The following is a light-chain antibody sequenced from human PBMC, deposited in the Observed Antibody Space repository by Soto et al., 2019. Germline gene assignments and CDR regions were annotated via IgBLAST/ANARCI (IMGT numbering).Light chain of an antibody. V-gene: IGKV1-33*01. CDR2: DAS. Sequence: DIQMTVSPSSLSASVGDIVTITCQASQNINNYLNWYQQKPGRAPKLLIYDASNLEAGVPSRLRGSGSGTDFTFTISRLHPEDIATYYCQQYENLPTFGQGTRLEIK. CDR3: QQYENLPT. CDR1: QNINNY. J-gene: IGKJ5*01.